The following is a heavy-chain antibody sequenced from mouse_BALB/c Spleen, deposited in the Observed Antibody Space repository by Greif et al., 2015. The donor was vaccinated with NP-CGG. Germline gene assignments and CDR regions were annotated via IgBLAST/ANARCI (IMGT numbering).Heavy chain of an antibody. J-gene: IGHJ4*01. V-gene: IGHV5-17*02. D-gene: IGHD1-1*01. CDR3: ALYGLTNAMDY. CDR1: GFTFSSFG. CDR2: ISSGSSTI. Sequence: DVQLVESGGGLVQPGGSRELSCAASGFTFSSFGMHWVRQAPEKGLEWVAYISSGSSTIYYADTVKGRFTISRDNPKNTLFLQMTSLRSEDTAMYYCALYGLTNAMDYWGQGTSVTVSS.